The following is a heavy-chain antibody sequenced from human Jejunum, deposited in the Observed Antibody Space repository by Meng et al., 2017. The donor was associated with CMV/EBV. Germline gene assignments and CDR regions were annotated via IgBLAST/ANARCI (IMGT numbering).Heavy chain of an antibody. D-gene: IGHD3-3*01. CDR1: GYTFTGHY. CDR2: INPDSGGT. J-gene: IGHJ6*02. V-gene: IGHV1-2*02. Sequence: GYTFTGHYMNWGRQAPGQGLEWMGWINPDSGGTNYAQKFLGRVTMTSDTSISTAYMELSSLRSDDTAVYYCARDLRFLGRCFGMDVWGQGTTVTVSS. CDR3: ARDLRFLGRCFGMDV.